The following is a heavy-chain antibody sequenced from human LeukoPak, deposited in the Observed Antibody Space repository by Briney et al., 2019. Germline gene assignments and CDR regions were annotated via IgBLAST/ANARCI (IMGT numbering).Heavy chain of an antibody. D-gene: IGHD2-15*01. J-gene: IGHJ4*02. CDR1: GFTFSSDA. V-gene: IGHV3-23*01. Sequence: GGSLRLSCISPGFTFSSDAMGWVRQAPGKGLEWVSGISGSGGSTYYADSVKGRFTISRDNSKNTLYLQMNSLRVEDTAVYYCAKDRGKTWVQVANWGQGTLVTVSS. CDR3: AKDRGKTWVQVAN. CDR2: ISGSGGST.